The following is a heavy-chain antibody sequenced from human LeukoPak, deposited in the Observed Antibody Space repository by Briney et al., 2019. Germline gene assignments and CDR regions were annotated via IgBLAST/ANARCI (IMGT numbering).Heavy chain of an antibody. CDR3: AGFARGIAVAGTTDY. CDR1: GGSISSYY. CDR2: IYSSGST. D-gene: IGHD6-19*01. Sequence: SETLSLTCTVSGGSISSYYWSWIRQPAGKGLEWIGRIYSSGSTNYNPSLKGRVTMSVDRSKNQFSLKLSSVTAADTAVYYCAGFARGIAVAGTTDYWGQGTLVTVSS. J-gene: IGHJ4*02. V-gene: IGHV4-4*07.